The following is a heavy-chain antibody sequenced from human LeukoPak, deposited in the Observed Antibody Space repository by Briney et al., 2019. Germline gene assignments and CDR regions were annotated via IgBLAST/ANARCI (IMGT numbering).Heavy chain of an antibody. J-gene: IGHJ4*02. CDR3: AREWSGYYKSFDY. CDR1: GFTFSSYG. Sequence: RGSLRLSCAASGFTFSSYGMHWVRQAPGKGLEWVAVIWYDGSNKYYADSVKGRFTISRDNSKNTLYLQMNSLRAEDTAVYYCAREWSGYYKSFDYWGQGTLVTVSS. V-gene: IGHV3-33*01. CDR2: IWYDGSNK. D-gene: IGHD3-3*01.